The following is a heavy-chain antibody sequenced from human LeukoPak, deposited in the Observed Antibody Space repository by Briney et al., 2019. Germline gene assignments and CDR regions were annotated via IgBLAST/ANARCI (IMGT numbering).Heavy chain of an antibody. CDR2: ISYDGSNK. Sequence: GGSLRLSCAASGFTFSSYGMHRVRQAPGKGLEWVAVISYDGSNKYYADSVKGRFTISRDNSKNTLYLQMNSLRAEDTAVYYCAKDRVPYGEFDYWGQGTLVTVSS. D-gene: IGHD4-17*01. CDR1: GFTFSSYG. J-gene: IGHJ4*02. V-gene: IGHV3-30*18. CDR3: AKDRVPYGEFDY.